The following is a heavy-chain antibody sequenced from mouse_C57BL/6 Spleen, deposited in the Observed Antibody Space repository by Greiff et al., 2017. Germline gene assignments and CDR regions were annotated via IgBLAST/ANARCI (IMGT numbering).Heavy chain of an antibody. J-gene: IGHJ3*01. Sequence: QVQLQQPGAELVRPGSSVKLSCKASGYTFTSYWLDWVKQRPGQGLEWIGNIYPSDSETHYNQKFKDKATWTVDKSSSTAYMQLSSLTSEDSAVYYCARKGTGGAYWGQGTLVTVSA. CDR3: ARKGTGGAY. CDR1: GYTFTSYW. CDR2: IYPSDSET. D-gene: IGHD4-1*01. V-gene: IGHV1-61*01.